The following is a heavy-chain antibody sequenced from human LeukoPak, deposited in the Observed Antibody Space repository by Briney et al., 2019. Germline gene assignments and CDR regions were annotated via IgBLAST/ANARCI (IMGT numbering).Heavy chain of an antibody. Sequence: GESLKISCKGFGYSFTNYWIGWVRQMPGRGLEWMGIIHPGDSDTRYSPSFQGQVTISVDKSISTAYLQWSSLKASDTAMYYCARQLRWSPERAFDIWGQGTMVTVSS. J-gene: IGHJ3*02. CDR1: GYSFTNYW. CDR2: IHPGDSDT. V-gene: IGHV5-51*01. D-gene: IGHD4-23*01. CDR3: ARQLRWSPERAFDI.